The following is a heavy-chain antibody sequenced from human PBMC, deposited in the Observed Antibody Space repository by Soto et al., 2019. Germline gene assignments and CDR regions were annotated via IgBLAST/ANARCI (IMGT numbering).Heavy chain of an antibody. V-gene: IGHV1-18*01. CDR1: GNNFNIYG. Sequence: QVQLVQSGAEVTKPGATVKVPCKASGNNFNIYGINWVRQATGQGLVLIGWTSAYDGTTTYAEKFQGRVTMTTDASTSTAYMELRRLSSDDTAVYYCARDPNEYWTSYWFDPWRQGSLVSVSS. CDR3: ARDPNEYWTSYWFDP. J-gene: IGHJ5*02. D-gene: IGHD3-3*01. CDR2: TSAYDGTT.